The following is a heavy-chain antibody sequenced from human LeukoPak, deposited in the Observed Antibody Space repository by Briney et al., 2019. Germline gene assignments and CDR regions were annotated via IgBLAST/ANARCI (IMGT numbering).Heavy chain of an antibody. CDR2: ISAYNDT. Sequence: ASVKVSCKASGYTFTSYGISWVRQAPGQGLEWMGWISAYNDTSYAQRLQGRVTMTTDTSTSTAYMELRSLRSDDTAVYYCARERGSGYDDAFDIWGQGTMVTVSS. CDR3: ARERGSGYDDAFDI. V-gene: IGHV1-18*01. J-gene: IGHJ3*02. CDR1: GYTFTSYG. D-gene: IGHD3-22*01.